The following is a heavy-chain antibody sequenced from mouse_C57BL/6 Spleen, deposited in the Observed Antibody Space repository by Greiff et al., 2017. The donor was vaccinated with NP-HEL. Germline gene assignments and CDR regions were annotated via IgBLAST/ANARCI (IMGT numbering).Heavy chain of an antibody. CDR3: AREGVVATDY. V-gene: IGHV3-6*01. Sequence: EVKLVESGPGLVKPSQSLSLTCSVTGYSITSGYYWNWIRQFPGNKLEWMGYISYDGSNNYNPSLKNRISITRDTSKNQFFLKLNSVTTEDTATYYCAREGVVATDYWGKGTTLTVSS. J-gene: IGHJ2*01. CDR1: GYSITSGYY. D-gene: IGHD1-1*01. CDR2: ISYDGSN.